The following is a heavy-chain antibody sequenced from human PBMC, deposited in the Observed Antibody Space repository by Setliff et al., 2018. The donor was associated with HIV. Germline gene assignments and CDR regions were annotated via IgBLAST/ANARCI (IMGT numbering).Heavy chain of an antibody. Sequence: SVKVSCKTAEYTSASYVINWVRQAAGQGLEWMGGIIPIFGTPNYAQKFKGRLTITADESTSTVYMELSSLRSEDTAVYYCLRDIKYGSGSSWIGPSPGFDHWGQGTLVTVSS. CDR1: EYTSASYV. V-gene: IGHV1-69*13. CDR3: LRDIKYGSGSSWIGPSPGFDH. J-gene: IGHJ4*02. D-gene: IGHD3-10*01. CDR2: IIPIFGTP.